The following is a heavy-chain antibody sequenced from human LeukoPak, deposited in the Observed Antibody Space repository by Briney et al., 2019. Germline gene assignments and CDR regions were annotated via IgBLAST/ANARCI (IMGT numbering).Heavy chain of an antibody. D-gene: IGHD2-21*02. CDR2: MYITGNT. J-gene: IGHJ2*01. CDR3: ARDSTASSPWYFDL. V-gene: IGHV4-4*07. CDR1: GGSISSYY. Sequence: SETLSLTCTVPGGSISSYYGSWIRPPAGKGLEWIGRMYITGNTNYNPSLKSRVTMSIDTSKNHCSLKLSSVTAADTAAYYCARDSTASSPWYFDLWGRGTLVTVSS.